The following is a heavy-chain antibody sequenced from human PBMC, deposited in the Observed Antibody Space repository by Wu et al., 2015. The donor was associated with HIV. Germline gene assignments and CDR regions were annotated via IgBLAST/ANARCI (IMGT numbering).Heavy chain of an antibody. Sequence: QVQLVQSGAEVKKPGASVKVSCKASGYTFTGYYMYWVRQAPGQGLEWMGWINPNSGGTNYAQKFQGRVTMTRDTSISTVYMELSRLRSDDTAVYYCAKVVAPAVATYYFDYWGQGTLVTVSS. V-gene: IGHV1-2*02. CDR3: AKVVAPAVATYYFDY. CDR1: GYTFTGYY. D-gene: IGHD2-2*01. J-gene: IGHJ4*02. CDR2: INPNSGGT.